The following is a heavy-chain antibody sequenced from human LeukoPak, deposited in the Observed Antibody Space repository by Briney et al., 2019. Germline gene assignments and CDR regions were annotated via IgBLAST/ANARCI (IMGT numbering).Heavy chain of an antibody. D-gene: IGHD3-16*02. CDR1: GYTFTGYY. CDR3: ARSWGRNYDYVWGSYRGWFDP. V-gene: IGHV1-8*02. J-gene: IGHJ5*02. Sequence: ASVKVSCKASGYTFTGYYIHWVRQATGQGLEWMGWMNPNSGNTGYAQKFQGRVTMTRNISISTAYMELSSLRSEDTAVYYCARSWGRNYDYVWGSYRGWFDPWGQGTLVTVSS. CDR2: MNPNSGNT.